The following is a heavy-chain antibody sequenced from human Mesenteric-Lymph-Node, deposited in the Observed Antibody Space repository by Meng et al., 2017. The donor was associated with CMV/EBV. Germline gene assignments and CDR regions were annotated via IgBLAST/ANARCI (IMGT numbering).Heavy chain of an antibody. J-gene: IGHJ4*02. V-gene: IGHV1-18*01. CDR2: ISAYNGDT. CDR3: ARDYYYGSGSYYNVFDY. Sequence: FPLTHFGIAWVRQAPGQGLEWMGWISAYNGDTNYAPNLQGRVTMTTDTSTSTAYMELRSLRSDDTAVYYCARDYYYGSGSYYNVFDYWGQGTLVTVSS. CDR1: FPLTHFG. D-gene: IGHD3-10*01.